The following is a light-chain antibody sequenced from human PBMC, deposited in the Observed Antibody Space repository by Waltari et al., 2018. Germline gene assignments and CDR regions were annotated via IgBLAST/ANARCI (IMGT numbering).Light chain of an antibody. J-gene: IGKJ1*01. CDR3: QQYGTSPGT. Sequence: ELVLTQSPGTLSLSPGDGATLSCRASQSVSNNNLAWYQHTPGQAPRLLIYGASSRPTGIPDRFSASGSGTDFTLTISRLEPGDFAMYYCQQYGTSPGTFGQGTKVEIK. CDR2: GAS. CDR1: QSVSNNN. V-gene: IGKV3-20*01.